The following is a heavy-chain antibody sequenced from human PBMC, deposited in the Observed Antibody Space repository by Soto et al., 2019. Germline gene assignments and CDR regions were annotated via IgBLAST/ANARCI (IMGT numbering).Heavy chain of an antibody. D-gene: IGHD2-2*01. J-gene: IGHJ5*02. CDR3: ARARPAGIVVVPAAMPWFDP. CDR2: INAGNGNT. V-gene: IGHV1-3*01. CDR1: GYTFTSYA. Sequence: SVKVSCEATGYTFTSYAMHWVRQAPGQRLEWMGWINAGNGNTKYSQKFQGRVTITRDTSASTAYMELSSLRSEDTAVYYCARARPAGIVVVPAAMPWFDPWGQGTLVTVSS.